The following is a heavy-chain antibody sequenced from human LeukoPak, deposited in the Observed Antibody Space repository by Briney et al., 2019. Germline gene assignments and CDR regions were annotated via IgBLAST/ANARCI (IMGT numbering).Heavy chain of an antibody. V-gene: IGHV3-30-3*01. D-gene: IGHD6-13*01. Sequence: GGSLRLSCAASGFTFSSYAMHWVRQAPGKGLEWVAVISYDGSNKYYADSVKGRFTISRDNSKNTLYLQMNSLRAEDTAVYYCARGSLSSSWFIYYFDYWGQGTLVTVSS. CDR3: ARGSLSSSWFIYYFDY. J-gene: IGHJ4*02. CDR1: GFTFSSYA. CDR2: ISYDGSNK.